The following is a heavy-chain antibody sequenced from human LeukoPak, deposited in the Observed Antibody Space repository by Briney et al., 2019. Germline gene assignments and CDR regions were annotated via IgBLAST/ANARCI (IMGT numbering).Heavy chain of an antibody. D-gene: IGHD6-13*01. V-gene: IGHV4-61*08. CDR2: IYYSGST. J-gene: IGHJ4*02. Sequence: SETLSLTCTVSGGSISSDGYYWSWIRQPPGKGLEWIGYIYYSGSTNYNPSLKSRVTISVDTSKNQFSLKLSSVTAADTAVYYCARNAAAGRGVFDYWGQGTLVTVSS. CDR1: GGSISSDGYY. CDR3: ARNAAAGRGVFDY.